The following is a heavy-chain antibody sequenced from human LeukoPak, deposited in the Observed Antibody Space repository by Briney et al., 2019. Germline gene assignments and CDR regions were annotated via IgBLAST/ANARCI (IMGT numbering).Heavy chain of an antibody. CDR2: IYPGDSDT. CDR3: ARRDGSGSYYNWAFDI. J-gene: IGHJ3*02. D-gene: IGHD3-10*01. V-gene: IGHV5-51*01. Sequence: GESLKISCKGSGYSFTSYWIGWVRQMPGKGLEWMGIIYPGDSDTRYSPSFQGQVTISADKSISTAYLQWSSLKASDTAMYYCARRDGSGSYYNWAFDIWGQGTMVTVSS. CDR1: GYSFTSYW.